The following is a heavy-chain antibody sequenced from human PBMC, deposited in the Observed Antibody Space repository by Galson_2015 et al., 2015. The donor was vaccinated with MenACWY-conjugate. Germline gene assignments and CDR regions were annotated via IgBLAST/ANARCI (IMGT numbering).Heavy chain of an antibody. Sequence: QSGAEVKKPGESLTISCQGSGYTFSSYWIGWVRQMPGKGLEWMGIIYPGDSDTKYSPSFQGQVTISADKSINTAYLQWSSLKASDTAMYYCARAAPPSPRYEYYFCYIDVWGKGTTVTVSS. D-gene: IGHD5-12*01. CDR1: GYTFSSYW. V-gene: IGHV5-51*03. CDR2: IYPGDSDT. CDR3: ARAAPPSPRYEYYFCYIDV. J-gene: IGHJ6*03.